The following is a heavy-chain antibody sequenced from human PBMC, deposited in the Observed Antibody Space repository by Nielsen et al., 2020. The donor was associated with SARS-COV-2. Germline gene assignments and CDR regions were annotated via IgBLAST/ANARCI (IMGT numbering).Heavy chain of an antibody. CDR2: VSYSGRT. J-gene: IGHJ4*02. V-gene: IGHV4-59*08. D-gene: IGHD4-23*01. Sequence: SETLSLTCTVSGGSISTYYWSWIRQSPGKGVEWIAQVSYSGRTDYNPSLSLERRVTISVDTSKNQVSLQLSSVTAADTALYYCARFLRGNSARYLDYWGQGTLVTVSS. CDR1: GGSISTYY. CDR3: ARFLRGNSARYLDY.